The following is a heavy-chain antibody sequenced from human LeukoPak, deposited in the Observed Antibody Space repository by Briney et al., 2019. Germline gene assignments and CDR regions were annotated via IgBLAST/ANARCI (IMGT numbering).Heavy chain of an antibody. J-gene: IGHJ4*02. V-gene: IGHV4-61*01. CDR3: ARVPQFNGLFDY. Sequence: SETLSLTCTVSGGSVSSDSYYWSWIRQPPGKGLEWIGYIYYSGSTNYNPSPKSRVTISVDTSKNQFSLKLSSVTAADTAVYYCARVPQFNGLFDYWGQGTLVTVSS. D-gene: IGHD2-8*01. CDR1: GGSVSSDSYY. CDR2: IYYSGST.